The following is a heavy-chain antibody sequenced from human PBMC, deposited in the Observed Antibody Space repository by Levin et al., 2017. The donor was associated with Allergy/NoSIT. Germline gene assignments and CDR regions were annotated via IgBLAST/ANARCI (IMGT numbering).Heavy chain of an antibody. V-gene: IGHV3-53*01. CDR3: ARDTGMAIHDY. J-gene: IGHJ4*02. D-gene: IGHD5-18*01. Sequence: RGESLKISCAASGFAVSDNYMSWVRQAPGKGLEWVSIIYNDGRTYYTDSVKGRFTISKDTSENRLYLQMNSLRAEDTAVYYCARDTGMAIHDYWGQGTLVTVSS. CDR1: GFAVSDNY. CDR2: IYNDGRT.